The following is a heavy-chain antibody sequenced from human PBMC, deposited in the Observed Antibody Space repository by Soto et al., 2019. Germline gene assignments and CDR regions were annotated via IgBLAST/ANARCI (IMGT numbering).Heavy chain of an antibody. CDR3: AAELYSGGRCCSFVI. D-gene: IGHD2-15*01. Sequence: RASVKVSCKASGFTFTNPAVQWVRQARGQRLEWMAWIVVGAGNTNYAQELQERLTITRDVSTNTAYMELSSLRSDDTAIYYCAAELYSGGRCCSFVIWGQGTMVTVSS. CDR2: IVVGAGNT. CDR1: GFTFTNPA. V-gene: IGHV1-58*01. J-gene: IGHJ3*02.